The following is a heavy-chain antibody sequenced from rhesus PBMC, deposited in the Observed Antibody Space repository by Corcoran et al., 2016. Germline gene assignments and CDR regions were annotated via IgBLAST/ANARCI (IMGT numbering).Heavy chain of an antibody. J-gene: IGHJ4*01. D-gene: IGHD3-34*01. Sequence: QVQLQESGPGLVKPSETLSLTCAGSGSSISSGYGRSWIRQRPGKGLEWLGYIGGSSGSTNYNPSLKSRVTISKDTSKNQFSLKLSSVTAADTAMYYCAMGDPYYFDYWGQGVLVTVSS. V-gene: IGHV4-127*01. CDR3: AMGDPYYFDY. CDR2: IGGSSGST. CDR1: GSSISSGYG.